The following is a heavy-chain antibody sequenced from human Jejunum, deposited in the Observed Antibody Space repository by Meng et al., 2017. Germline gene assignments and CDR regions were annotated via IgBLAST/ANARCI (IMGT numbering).Heavy chain of an antibody. V-gene: IGHV3-23*01. CDR2: ISGSGGST. CDR1: GFTFSSYA. CDR3: AEDLDTVATAPFDY. D-gene: IGHD4-17*01. J-gene: IGHJ4*02. Sequence: GESLKISCAASGFTFSSYAMSWVRQAPGKGLEWVSAISGSGGSTYYADSVKGRFTISRDDSKNTLYLQMNSLGAEDTALYFCAEDLDTVATAPFDYWGQGTLVTVSS.